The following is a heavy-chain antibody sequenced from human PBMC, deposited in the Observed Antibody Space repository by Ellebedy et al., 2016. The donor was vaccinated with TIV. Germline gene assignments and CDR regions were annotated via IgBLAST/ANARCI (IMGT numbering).Heavy chain of an antibody. CDR2: IFSNDEK. V-gene: IGHV2-26*01. Sequence: SGPTLVXPTETLTLTCTVSGFSLSNARMGVSWIRQPPGKALEWLAHIFSNDEKSYSTSLKSRLTISKDTSKSQVVLTMTNMDPVDTATYYCARMGVSYYCSSTSCYTEFDPWGQGTLVTVSS. CDR1: GFSLSNARMG. J-gene: IGHJ5*02. D-gene: IGHD2-2*02. CDR3: ARMGVSYYCSSTSCYTEFDP.